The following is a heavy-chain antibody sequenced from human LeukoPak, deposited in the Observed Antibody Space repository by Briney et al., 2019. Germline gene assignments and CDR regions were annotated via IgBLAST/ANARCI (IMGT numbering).Heavy chain of an antibody. J-gene: IGHJ6*02. D-gene: IGHD3-10*01. V-gene: IGHV3-30*18. Sequence: VGSLRLSCAATGFTFSSYGMHWVRQAPGKGLEWVAVISYDGSNKYYADSVKGRFTISRDNSKNTLYLQMNSLRAEDTAVYYCAKGVGVDYYGSGSYSGMDVWGQGTTVTVSS. CDR2: ISYDGSNK. CDR3: AKGVGVDYYGSGSYSGMDV. CDR1: GFTFSSYG.